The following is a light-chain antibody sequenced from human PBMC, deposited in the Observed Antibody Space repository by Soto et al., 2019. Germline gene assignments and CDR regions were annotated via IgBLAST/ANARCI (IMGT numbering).Light chain of an antibody. Sequence: EIVLTQSPGILSLSPGERATLSCRASQSVSSAYLAWYQQKPGQAPRPLIYDVSSRATGAPDRFSGSGSATDFTLTISSLEPEDFAVYYCQQYGRSPTFGQGTRLEIK. J-gene: IGKJ5*01. CDR1: QSVSSAY. CDR3: QQYGRSPT. CDR2: DVS. V-gene: IGKV3-20*01.